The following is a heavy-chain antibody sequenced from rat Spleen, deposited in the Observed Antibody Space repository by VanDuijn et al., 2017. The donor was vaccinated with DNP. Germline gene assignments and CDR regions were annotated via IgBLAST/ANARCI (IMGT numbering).Heavy chain of an antibody. CDR1: FYSITSSNK. CDR2: INYSCTT. CDR3: ARASSDGTYYPNWYFDF. J-gene: IGHJ1*01. Sequence: EVQLQESGPGLVKPSQSLSLTCSVTFYSITSSNKWNWIRKFPGNKMEWMGYINYSCTTAYNPSLRSRISITRDTSKRQFFLQLNSVTTEDTGTYYYARASSDGTYYPNWYFDFWGPGTTVTVSS. D-gene: IGHD1-12*02. V-gene: IGHV3-1*01.